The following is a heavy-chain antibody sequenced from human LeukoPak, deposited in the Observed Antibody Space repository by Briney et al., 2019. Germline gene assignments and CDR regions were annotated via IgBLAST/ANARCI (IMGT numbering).Heavy chain of an antibody. D-gene: IGHD5-24*01. V-gene: IGHV1-69*13. CDR3: HAPIGWLQNEPY. Sequence: SVKVSCKASGGTFSSYAISWVQQAPGQGLEWMGGIIPIFGTANYAQKFQGRVTITADESTSTAYMELSSLRSEDTAVYYCHAPIGWLQNEPYWGQGTLVTVSS. CDR1: GGTFSSYA. CDR2: IIPIFGTA. J-gene: IGHJ4*02.